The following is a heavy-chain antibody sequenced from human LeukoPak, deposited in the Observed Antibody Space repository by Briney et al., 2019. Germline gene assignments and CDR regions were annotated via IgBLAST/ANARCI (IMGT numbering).Heavy chain of an antibody. Sequence: ASVKVSCKASGYTFTSYGISWVRQAPGQGLEWMGWISAKNGDIKYTQKLQGRVTMTTDTSTTTAYMELRSLRSDDTAVYYCARGGRSYLFNWFDPWGQGTLVTVSS. V-gene: IGHV1-18*04. CDR1: GYTFTSYG. D-gene: IGHD3-10*01. CDR2: ISAKNGDI. CDR3: ARGGRSYLFNWFDP. J-gene: IGHJ5*02.